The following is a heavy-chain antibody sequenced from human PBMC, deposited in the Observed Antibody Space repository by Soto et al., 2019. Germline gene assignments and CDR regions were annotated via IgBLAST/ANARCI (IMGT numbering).Heavy chain of an antibody. CDR3: TTWTVVGTPGLGHYYYTPCV. CDR2: IRSKAYGGTT. J-gene: IGHJ6*01. D-gene: IGHD3-22*01. Sequence: GGSLRLSCTASGFTFGDYAMSWFRQAPGKGMEWVGCIRSKAYGGTTEYAASVKGRFTISRDDSKSIAYLQMNSLKTEDTAVYYCTTWTVVGTPGLGHYYYTPCVWGQRTTVTVSS. V-gene: IGHV3-49*03. CDR1: GFTFGDYA.